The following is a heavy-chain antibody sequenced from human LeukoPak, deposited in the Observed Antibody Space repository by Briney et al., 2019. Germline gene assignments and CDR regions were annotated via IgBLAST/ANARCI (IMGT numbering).Heavy chain of an antibody. V-gene: IGHV4-59*01. CDR2: IYYSGST. Sequence: SETLSLTCTVSGGSIRSYYWSWIRQPPGKGLAWIGYIYYSGSTNYNPTLKSRVTISVDTSKNHFSLNLSSVTAADTALYYCARGYDSSTTYYEFYYYMDVWGKGTTVIVSS. CDR3: ARGYDSSTTYYEFYYYMDV. CDR1: GGSIRSYY. D-gene: IGHD3-22*01. J-gene: IGHJ6*03.